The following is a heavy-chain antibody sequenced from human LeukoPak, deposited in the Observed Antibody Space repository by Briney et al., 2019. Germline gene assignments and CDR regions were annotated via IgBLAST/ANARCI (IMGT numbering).Heavy chain of an antibody. J-gene: IGHJ6*03. CDR1: GGSISSYY. Sequence: SETLSLTWTVSGGSISSYYWSWIRQPPGKGLEWIGYIYYSGRTNYNPSLKSRVTISVDTFKNQFSLKLSSVTAADTAVYYCARELYSSSWYPSDYYYYYMDVWGKGTTVTVSS. CDR2: IYYSGRT. D-gene: IGHD6-13*01. CDR3: ARELYSSSWYPSDYYYYYMDV. V-gene: IGHV4-59*01.